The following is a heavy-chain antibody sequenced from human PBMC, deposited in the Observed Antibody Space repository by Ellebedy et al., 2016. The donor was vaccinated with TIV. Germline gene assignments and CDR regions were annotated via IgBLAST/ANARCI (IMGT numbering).Heavy chain of an antibody. V-gene: IGHV5-51*01. J-gene: IGHJ5*02. CDR2: IYHLDSAT. Sequence: GESLKISCRGSGYTFAGYWINWVRQTPGKRLEWMGIIYHLDSATTSSPSFQGQVTISADKSISTVYLQWSSLKASDTAMYYSVRHVYSGNLGGEYNCFNRWGQGTLVTVSS. CDR3: VRHVYSGNLGGEYNCFNR. CDR1: GYTFAGYW. D-gene: IGHD1-26*01.